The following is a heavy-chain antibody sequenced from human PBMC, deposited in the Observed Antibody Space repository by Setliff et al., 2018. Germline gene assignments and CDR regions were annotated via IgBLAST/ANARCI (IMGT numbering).Heavy chain of an antibody. D-gene: IGHD5-12*01. J-gene: IGHJ4*02. Sequence: ASVKVSCKTSGYAFITFGMSWVRQAPGQGLEWMGWMSPVYGIANYARKFQGRVTLTADTSTTTAYLELTSLRYDDTAVYYCVRGPGPSVVVAIPFDHWGQGTLVTVSS. CDR2: MSPVYGIA. CDR1: GYAFITFG. V-gene: IGHV1-18*01. CDR3: VRGPGPSVVVAIPFDH.